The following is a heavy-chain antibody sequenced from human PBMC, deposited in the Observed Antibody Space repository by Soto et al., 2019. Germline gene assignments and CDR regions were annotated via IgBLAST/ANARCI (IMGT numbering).Heavy chain of an antibody. D-gene: IGHD6-19*01. V-gene: IGHV3-23*01. CDR1: GFTFSSYA. Sequence: GGSLRLSCAASGFTFSSYAMSWVRQAPGKGLEWVSAISGSGGSTYYADSVKGRFTISRDNSKNTLYLQMNGLRAEDTAVYYCAKDKRIAVAGTLDYWGQGTLVTVSS. CDR3: AKDKRIAVAGTLDY. J-gene: IGHJ4*02. CDR2: ISGSGGST.